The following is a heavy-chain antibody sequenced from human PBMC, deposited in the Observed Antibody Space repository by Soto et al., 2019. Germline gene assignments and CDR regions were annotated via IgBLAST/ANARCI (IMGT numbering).Heavy chain of an antibody. CDR1: GGTFSSYA. V-gene: IGHV1-69*01. D-gene: IGHD2-15*01. J-gene: IGHJ6*02. Sequence: QVQLVQSGAEVKKPGSSVKVSCKASGGTFSSYAISWVRQAPGQGLEWMGGIIPIFGTANYAQKFQGRVTITADESTSTAYMELRSLGSEDTAVYYCARVGCSGGSCYLDEYYGMDVWGQGTTVTVSS. CDR3: ARVGCSGGSCYLDEYYGMDV. CDR2: IIPIFGTA.